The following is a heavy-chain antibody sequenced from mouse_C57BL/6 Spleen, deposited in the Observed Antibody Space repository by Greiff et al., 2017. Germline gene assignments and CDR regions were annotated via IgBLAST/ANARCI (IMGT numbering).Heavy chain of an antibody. J-gene: IGHJ3*01. Sequence: VQLKQSGPELVKPGASVKISCKASGYTFTDYYMNWVKQSHGKSLEWIGDINPNNGGTSYNQKFKGKATLTVDKSSSTAYMELRSLTSEDSAVYYCARRDYSNYLFAYWGQGTLVTVSA. CDR3: ARRDYSNYLFAY. V-gene: IGHV1-26*01. D-gene: IGHD2-5*01. CDR1: GYTFTDYY. CDR2: INPNNGGT.